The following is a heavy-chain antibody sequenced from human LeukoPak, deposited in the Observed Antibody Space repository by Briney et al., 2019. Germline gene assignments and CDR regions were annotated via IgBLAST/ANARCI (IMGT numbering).Heavy chain of an antibody. CDR1: GDSISSGTYY. CDR2: IYYSGST. J-gene: IGHJ4*02. D-gene: IGHD3-10*01. Sequence: SQTLSLTCTVSGDSISSGTYYWSWIRQPPGKGLEWIGYIYYSGSTNYNPSLKSRVTISVDTSKNQFSLKLSSVTAADTAVYYCARGTKGSGIDYWGQGTLVTVSS. CDR3: ARGTKGSGIDY. V-gene: IGHV4-61*01.